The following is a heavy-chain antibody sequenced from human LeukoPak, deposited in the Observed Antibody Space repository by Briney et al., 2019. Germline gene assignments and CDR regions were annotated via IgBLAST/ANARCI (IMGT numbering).Heavy chain of an antibody. CDR2: INHSGST. CDR3: ARWKTYYDFWSGYFSVPRGRGFDY. D-gene: IGHD3-3*01. V-gene: IGHV4-34*01. CDR1: GGSFSGYY. J-gene: IGHJ4*02. Sequence: PSETLSLTCAVYGGSFSGYYWSWIRQPPGKGLEWIGGINHSGSTNYNPSLKSRVTISVDTSKNQFSLKLSSVTAADTAVYYCARWKTYYDFWSGYFSVPRGRGFDYWGQGTLVTVSS.